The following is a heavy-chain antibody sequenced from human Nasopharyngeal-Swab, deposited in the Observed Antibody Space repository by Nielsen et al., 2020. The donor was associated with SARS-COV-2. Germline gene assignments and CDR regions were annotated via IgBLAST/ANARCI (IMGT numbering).Heavy chain of an antibody. Sequence: GESLKISCAGSGFTFSSYWMHWVRQAPGKGLMWFARINRDGSGTNYADSVKGRFTISRDNAKNTLYLQMNTLSAEDTGVYYCARDCDTATCYRSAADTWGQGTLVTVSS. CDR1: GFTFSSYW. D-gene: IGHD2-21*01. CDR2: INRDGSGT. J-gene: IGHJ5*01. CDR3: ARDCDTATCYRSAADT. V-gene: IGHV3-74*01.